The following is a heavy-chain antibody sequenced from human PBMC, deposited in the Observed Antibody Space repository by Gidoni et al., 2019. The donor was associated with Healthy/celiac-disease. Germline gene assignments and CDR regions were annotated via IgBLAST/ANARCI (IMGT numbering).Heavy chain of an antibody. CDR1: GFPFSSYS. D-gene: IGHD2-2*01. CDR3: ARKYCSSTSCYALAFDI. J-gene: IGHJ3*02. CDR2: ISSSSSTI. Sequence: EVQLVESGGGLVQPGGSLRLSCAASGFPFSSYSMNWVRQAPGKGLEWVSYISSSSSTIYYADSVKVRFTISRDNAKNSLYRQMNSLRDEDTAVYDCARKYCSSTSCYALAFDIWGQGTMVTVSS. V-gene: IGHV3-48*02.